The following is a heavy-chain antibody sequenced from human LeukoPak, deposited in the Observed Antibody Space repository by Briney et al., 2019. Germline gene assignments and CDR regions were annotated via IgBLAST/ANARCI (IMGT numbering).Heavy chain of an antibody. CDR1: GFTFSNYE. V-gene: IGHV3-48*03. J-gene: IGHJ4*02. D-gene: IGHD3-22*01. CDR3: ARALYYDSSAYLY. Sequence: GGSLRLSCAASGFTFSNYEMHWVRQAPGKGLEWLLYISSSGSIIYYADSAKGRFTISRDNAKNSLSLQMNSLTAEDTAIYYCARALYYDSSAYLYWGQGTLVTVSS. CDR2: ISSSGSII.